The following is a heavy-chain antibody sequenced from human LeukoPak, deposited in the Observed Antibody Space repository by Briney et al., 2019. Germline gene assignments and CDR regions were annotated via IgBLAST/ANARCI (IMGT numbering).Heavy chain of an antibody. V-gene: IGHV1-18*01. CDR1: GYTFTSDG. CDR3: ATGAYYDILTGYYTLDY. Sequence: ASVKVSCKTSGYTFTSDGISWVRQAPGQGLEWMGWIGTYKGNTNYAQMFQGRVTMTTDTSTSTAYMELKNLRSDDTAVYYCATGAYYDILTGYYTLDYWGQGTLVTVSS. CDR2: IGTYKGNT. D-gene: IGHD3-9*01. J-gene: IGHJ4*02.